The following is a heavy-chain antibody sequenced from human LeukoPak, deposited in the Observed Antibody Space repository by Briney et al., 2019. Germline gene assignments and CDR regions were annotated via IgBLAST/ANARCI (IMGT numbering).Heavy chain of an antibody. V-gene: IGHV1-46*01. CDR1: GYTFTGYY. J-gene: IGHJ4*02. Sequence: ASVKVSCKASGYTFTGYYMHWVRQAPGQGLEWMGIINPSGGSTSYAQKFQGRVTMTRDTSTSTVYMELSSLRSEDTAVYYCARFLLGDGLFDYWGQGTLVTVSS. CDR3: ARFLLGDGLFDY. D-gene: IGHD3-16*01. CDR2: INPSGGST.